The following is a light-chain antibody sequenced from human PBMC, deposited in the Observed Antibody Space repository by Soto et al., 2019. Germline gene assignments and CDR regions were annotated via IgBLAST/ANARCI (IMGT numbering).Light chain of an antibody. J-gene: IGLJ2*01. CDR2: DVS. V-gene: IGLV2-14*01. CDR3: SSYTSSSTLGHVV. Sequence: QSALTQPASVSGSHGQSITISCTGTSSDVGGYNYVSWYQQHPGKAHKLMIYDVSNRPSGVSNRFSGSKSGNTASLTISGLQAEDEADYYCSSYTSSSTLGHVVFGGGTKLTVL. CDR1: SSDVGGYNY.